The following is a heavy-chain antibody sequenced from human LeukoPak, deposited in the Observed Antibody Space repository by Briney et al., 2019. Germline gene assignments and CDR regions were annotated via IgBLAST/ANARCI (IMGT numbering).Heavy chain of an antibody. Sequence: SVKVSCKASGGTFSSYAISWVRQAPGQGLEWMGGIIPIFGTANYAQKFQGRVTITADKSTSTAYMELSSLRSEDTAVYYCARDRCSGGSCYSDYFDYWGQGTLVNVSS. J-gene: IGHJ4*02. D-gene: IGHD2-15*01. CDR3: ARDRCSGGSCYSDYFDY. CDR2: IIPIFGTA. CDR1: GGTFSSYA. V-gene: IGHV1-69*06.